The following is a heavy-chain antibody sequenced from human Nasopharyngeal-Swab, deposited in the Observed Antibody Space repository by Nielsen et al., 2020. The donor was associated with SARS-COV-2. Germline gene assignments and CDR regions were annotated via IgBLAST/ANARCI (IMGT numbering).Heavy chain of an antibody. J-gene: IGHJ4*02. CDR3: ATPWELSAY. D-gene: IGHD1-26*01. Sequence: WIGQPPGKGLEWIGSIYYSGSTYYNPSLKSRVTISVDTSKNQFSLKLSSVTAADTAVYYCATPWELSAYWGQGTLVTVSS. CDR2: IYYSGST. V-gene: IGHV4-39*01.